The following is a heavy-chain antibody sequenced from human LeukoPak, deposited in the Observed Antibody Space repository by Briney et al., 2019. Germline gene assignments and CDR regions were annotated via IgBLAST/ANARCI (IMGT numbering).Heavy chain of an antibody. CDR3: ARDRAGSYWFWNWFDS. J-gene: IGHJ5*01. CDR1: GGSISSGNYY. V-gene: IGHV4-61*02. Sequence: SQTLSLTCTVSGGSISSGNYYWSWIRQPAGKGLEWIGRVHTSGSTNYNPSLKSRVTISVDTSKNQFSLKLNSVTAADTAVYYCARDRAGSYWFWNWFDSWGQGTLVTVSS. CDR2: VHTSGST. D-gene: IGHD1-26*01.